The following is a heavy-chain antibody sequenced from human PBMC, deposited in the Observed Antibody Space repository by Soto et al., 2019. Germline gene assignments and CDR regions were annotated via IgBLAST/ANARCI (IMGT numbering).Heavy chain of an antibody. J-gene: IGHJ4*02. CDR2: INPNSGGT. CDR1: GYTFTGYY. Sequence: ASLKVSCKATGYTFTGYYMHWVRQAPGQGLEWMGWINPNSGGTNYAQKFQGRVTMTRDTSISTAYMELSRLRSDDTAVYYCARGKSTMIVVVRDYWGQGTLVTVS. V-gene: IGHV1-2*02. D-gene: IGHD3-22*01. CDR3: ARGKSTMIVVVRDY.